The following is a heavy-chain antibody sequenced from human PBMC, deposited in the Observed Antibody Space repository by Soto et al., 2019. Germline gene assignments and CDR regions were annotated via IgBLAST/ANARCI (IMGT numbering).Heavy chain of an antibody. V-gene: IGHV4-31*03. Sequence: QVQLQESGPRLVNPSQTLSLTCTDSAGSIRSGGYYWSWIRQHPGKGLEWIRYISYSGSTYYNLSLKRRVTITVDTTKNQFSLKLRSVTAADTAVYYCARVQRLYNWFEPWGQGTLVTVCS. CDR3: ARVQRLYNWFEP. CDR2: ISYSGST. CDR1: AGSIRSGGYY. J-gene: IGHJ5*02.